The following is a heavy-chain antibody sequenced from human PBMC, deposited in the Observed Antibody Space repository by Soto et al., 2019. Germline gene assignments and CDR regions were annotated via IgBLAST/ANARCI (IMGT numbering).Heavy chain of an antibody. J-gene: IGHJ4*02. CDR1: GLTFTSYS. CDR2: ISSSSSTI. CDR3: ARDRGYTYGFDF. Sequence: PGGSLRLSCAASGLTFTSYSRNWVRQAPGKGLEWVSFISSSSSTIYYADSVKGRFTISRDNAKNSLYLQMNSLRDEDTAVYYCARDRGYTYGFDFWGQGALVTVSS. V-gene: IGHV3-48*02. D-gene: IGHD5-18*01.